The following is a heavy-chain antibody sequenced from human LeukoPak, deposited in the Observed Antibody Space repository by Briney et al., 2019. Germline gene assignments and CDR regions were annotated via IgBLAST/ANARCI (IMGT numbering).Heavy chain of an antibody. CDR2: ISWNSGSI. CDR1: GFTVSSNY. J-gene: IGHJ4*02. D-gene: IGHD3-10*01. CDR3: AKDKSGYYFDY. Sequence: GGSLRLSCAASGFTVSSNYMSWVRQAPGKGLEWVSGISWNSGSIGYADSVKGRFTISRDNAKNSLYLQMNSLRAEDTALYYCAKDKSGYYFDYWGQGTLVTVSS. V-gene: IGHV3-9*01.